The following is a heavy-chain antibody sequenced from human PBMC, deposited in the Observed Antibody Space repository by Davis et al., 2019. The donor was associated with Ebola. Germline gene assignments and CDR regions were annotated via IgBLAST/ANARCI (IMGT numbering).Heavy chain of an antibody. V-gene: IGHV3-30*04. CDR2: VSYDGRHK. Sequence: GGSLRLSCAASGFTFSPFAMHWVRQAPGKGLEWVAVVSYDGRHKYYADSVKGRFTISRDNSKNTLYLQMNSLRAEDTAVYYCAKDGGAVAGDYWGQGTLVTVSS. CDR3: AKDGGAVAGDY. J-gene: IGHJ4*02. D-gene: IGHD6-19*01. CDR1: GFTFSPFA.